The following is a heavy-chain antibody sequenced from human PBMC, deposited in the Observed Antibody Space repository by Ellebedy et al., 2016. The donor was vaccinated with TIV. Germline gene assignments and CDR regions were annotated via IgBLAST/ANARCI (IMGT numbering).Heavy chain of an antibody. CDR1: GFSFDDYT. V-gene: IGHV3-43*01. Sequence: GGSLRLSCAASGFSFDDYTMHWVRQPPGKGLEWVSLIRWDGGSTYYADSVKGRFTISRDNSKNSLYLQMNSLRTEDTALYYCAKDKGGSPTYFDYWGQGTLVTVSS. CDR2: IRWDGGST. D-gene: IGHD6-25*01. CDR3: AKDKGGSPTYFDY. J-gene: IGHJ4*02.